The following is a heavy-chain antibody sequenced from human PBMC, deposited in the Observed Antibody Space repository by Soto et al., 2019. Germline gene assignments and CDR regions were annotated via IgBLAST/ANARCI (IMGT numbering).Heavy chain of an antibody. CDR2: IIPIFGTA. J-gene: IGHJ4*02. V-gene: IGHV1-69*01. CDR3: AREIEVVGSRSFDY. CDR1: GGTFSSYA. Sequence: QVQLVQSGAEVKKPGSSVKVSCKASGGTFSSYAISWVRQAPGQGLEWMGGIIPIFGTANYAQKFQGRVTITADESTSTAYMELSSLTSDDTAVYFCAREIEVVGSRSFDYWGRGTLLTVSS. D-gene: IGHD6-19*01.